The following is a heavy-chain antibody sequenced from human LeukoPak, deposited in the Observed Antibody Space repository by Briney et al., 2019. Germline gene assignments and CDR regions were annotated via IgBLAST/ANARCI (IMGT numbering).Heavy chain of an antibody. D-gene: IGHD5-18*01. CDR2: IWYDGSNK. V-gene: IGHV3-33*01. Sequence: GGSLRLSCAASGFTFSSYGMHWVRQAPGKGLERVAVIWYDGSNKYYADSVKGRFTISRDNSKNTLYLQMNSLRAEDTAVYYCARDSSYGSYYFDYWGQGTLVTVSS. J-gene: IGHJ4*02. CDR1: GFTFSSYG. CDR3: ARDSSYGSYYFDY.